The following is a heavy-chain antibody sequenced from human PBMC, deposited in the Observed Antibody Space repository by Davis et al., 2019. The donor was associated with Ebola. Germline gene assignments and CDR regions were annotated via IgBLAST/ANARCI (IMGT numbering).Heavy chain of an antibody. Sequence: ASVKVSCKASGYTFTSYGISWVRQAPGQGLEWMGWINPHNGNTNYAQNVQGRVTMTTDTSTSTAYMEVGSLRSDDTAVYYCARAQFPTTSDHWGQGTMVTVSS. V-gene: IGHV1-18*04. J-gene: IGHJ3*01. D-gene: IGHD1-1*01. CDR2: INPHNGNT. CDR1: GYTFTSYG. CDR3: ARAQFPTTSDH.